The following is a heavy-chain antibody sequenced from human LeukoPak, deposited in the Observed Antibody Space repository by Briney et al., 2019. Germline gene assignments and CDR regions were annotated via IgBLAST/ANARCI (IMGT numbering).Heavy chain of an antibody. V-gene: IGHV4-31*03. D-gene: IGHD3-22*01. CDR1: GGSISSGGYY. CDR2: IYYSGTT. CDR3: ARHSYYATSGDFLVGYFDY. J-gene: IGHJ4*02. Sequence: SETLSLTCTVSGGSISSGGYYWSWIRQYPGKGLEWIAFIYYSGTTYYNSSLKSRVAMSVDTSKNQFSLSLNSVTAADTPVYYCARHSYYATSGDFLVGYFDYWGQGTLVTVSS.